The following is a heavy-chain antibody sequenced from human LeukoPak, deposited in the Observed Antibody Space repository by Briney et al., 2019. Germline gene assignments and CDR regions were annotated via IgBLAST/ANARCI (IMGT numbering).Heavy chain of an antibody. CDR1: AFTFSNVW. J-gene: IGHJ4*02. CDR3: TIPASGYSYGVLDS. V-gene: IGHV3-15*01. Sequence: PGGSLRLSCAASAFTFSNVWMSWVRQAPGKGLEWVGCIRSKTDGGKTDYAAPVKGRFTISRDDSKNTLYLQMDSLKTEDTAVYYCTIPASGYSYGVLDSWGQGALVTVSS. D-gene: IGHD5-18*01. CDR2: IRSKTDGGKT.